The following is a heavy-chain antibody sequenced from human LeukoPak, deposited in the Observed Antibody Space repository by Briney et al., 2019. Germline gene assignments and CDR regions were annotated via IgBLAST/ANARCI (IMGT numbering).Heavy chain of an antibody. D-gene: IGHD4-17*01. V-gene: IGHV1-8*03. J-gene: IGHJ6*03. CDR1: GYTFTSYD. Sequence: ASVKASCKASGYTFTSYDINWVRQATGQGLEWMGWMNPNSGNTGYAQKFQGRVTITRNTSISTAYMELSSLRSEDTAVYYCARGWDYGDYSYMDVWGKGTTVTVSS. CDR2: MNPNSGNT. CDR3: ARGWDYGDYSYMDV.